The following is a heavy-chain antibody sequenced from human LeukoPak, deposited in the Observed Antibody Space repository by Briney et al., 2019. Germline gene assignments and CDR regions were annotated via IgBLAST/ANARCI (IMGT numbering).Heavy chain of an antibody. V-gene: IGHV1-18*01. D-gene: IGHD5-18*01. Sequence: ASVTVCFTASGYTFTINGISWRRQAPGQGIEWMGWISAYNGNTNYAQKLQGRVTMTTDTSTSTAYLELRSLRSDDTAVYYCARVVERSTAMVTWNAFDIWGQGTMVTVSS. CDR2: ISAYNGNT. CDR1: GYTFTING. J-gene: IGHJ3*02. CDR3: ARVVERSTAMVTWNAFDI.